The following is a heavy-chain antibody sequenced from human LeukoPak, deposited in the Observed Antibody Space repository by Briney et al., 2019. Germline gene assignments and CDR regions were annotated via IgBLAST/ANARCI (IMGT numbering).Heavy chain of an antibody. Sequence: GGSLRLSCAASGFTFSSYEMNWVRQAPGKGLAWVSYISSSGSTIYYADSVKGRFTVSRDNAKNSLYLQMNSLRAEDTAVYYCARDRYYYGSGTIDYWGQGTLVTVSS. CDR2: ISSSGSTI. V-gene: IGHV3-48*03. D-gene: IGHD3-10*01. CDR1: GFTFSSYE. J-gene: IGHJ4*02. CDR3: ARDRYYYGSGTIDY.